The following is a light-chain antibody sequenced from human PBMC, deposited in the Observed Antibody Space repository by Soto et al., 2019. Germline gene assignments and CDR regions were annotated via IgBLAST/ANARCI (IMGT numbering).Light chain of an antibody. CDR2: KAS. CDR1: QSISSW. Sequence: IQVTQYPSTLPASVGDRVTITCRASQSISSWLAWYQQKPGKAPKLLIYKASSLESGVPSRFSGCGSGTGFTLSFSTALPNYLVPYYSQQYNSHSPCTFGRGTKVDIK. J-gene: IGKJ1*01. V-gene: IGKV1-5*03. CDR3: QQYNSHSPCT.